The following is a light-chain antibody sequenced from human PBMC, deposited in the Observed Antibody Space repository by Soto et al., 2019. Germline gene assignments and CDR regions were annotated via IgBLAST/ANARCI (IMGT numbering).Light chain of an antibody. Sequence: DIQMTQSPSTLSASVGGRVTISCRASQNINNLLAWYQQKPGKAPKLLIYKASSLESGVPSRFSGSGSGTDFTLTISSLQPDDLATYYCQHYYTYPYTFGQGTKLEIK. CDR1: QNINNL. V-gene: IGKV1-5*03. J-gene: IGKJ2*01. CDR2: KAS. CDR3: QHYYTYPYT.